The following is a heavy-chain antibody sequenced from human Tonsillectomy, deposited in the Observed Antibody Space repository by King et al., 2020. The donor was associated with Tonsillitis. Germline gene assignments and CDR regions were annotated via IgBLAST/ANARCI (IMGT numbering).Heavy chain of an antibody. CDR1: GGSISSYY. CDR3: ARSIVLMVYAENWFDP. V-gene: IGHV4-59*08. CDR2: IYYSGST. Sequence: QLQESGPGLVKPSETLSLTCTVSGGSISSYYWSWIRQPPGKGLEWIGYIYYSGSTNYNPSLKSRVTLSVDTSKNQFSLKLGSVTAADTAVYYCARSIVLMVYAENWFDPWGQGTLVTVSS. D-gene: IGHD2-8*01. J-gene: IGHJ5*02.